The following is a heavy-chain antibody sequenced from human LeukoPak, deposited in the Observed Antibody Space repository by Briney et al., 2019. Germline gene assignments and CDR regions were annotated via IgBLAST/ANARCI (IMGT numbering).Heavy chain of an antibody. J-gene: IGHJ4*02. Sequence: GASVKVSCKASGYTFTSYYMHWVRQAPGQGLEWMGIINPSGGSTSYAQKFQGRVTMTRDTSTSTVYMELSSLRSEDTAVCYCARDIHTYYYDSSGYSQPPAYWGQGTLVTVSS. CDR3: ARDIHTYYYDSSGYSQPPAY. V-gene: IGHV1-46*01. D-gene: IGHD3-22*01. CDR2: INPSGGST. CDR1: GYTFTSYY.